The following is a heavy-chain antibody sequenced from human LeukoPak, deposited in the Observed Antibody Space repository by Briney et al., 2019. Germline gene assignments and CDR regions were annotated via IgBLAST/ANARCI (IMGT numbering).Heavy chain of an antibody. D-gene: IGHD1-1*01. CDR3: ARTSGYVDY. Sequence: GGSLRLSCAASGFTLDDYAMHWVRQAPGKGLEWVSGISWNSGSIGYADSVKGRFTISRDNAKNSLYLQMNSLRAEDTAVYYCARTSGYVDYWGQGTLVTVSS. CDR2: ISWNSGSI. J-gene: IGHJ4*02. CDR1: GFTLDDYA. V-gene: IGHV3-9*01.